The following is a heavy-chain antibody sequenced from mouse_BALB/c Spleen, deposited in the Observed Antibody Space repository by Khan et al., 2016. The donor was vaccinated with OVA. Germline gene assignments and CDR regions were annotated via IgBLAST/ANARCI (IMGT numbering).Heavy chain of an antibody. CDR2: IYPGDGNT. D-gene: IGHD1-1*01. CDR3: VRGGITTGSFDY. J-gene: IGHJ2*01. CDR1: GYTFTSYW. V-gene: IGHV1-87*01. Sequence: QVQLKQSGTELARPGASVKLSCKASGYTFTSYWMQWVKQRPGQGLEWIGAIYPGDGNTRYTQKFKGKATLTADKSSSTAYMQLSSLASEDSAVYFCVRGGITTGSFDYWGQGTTLTVSS.